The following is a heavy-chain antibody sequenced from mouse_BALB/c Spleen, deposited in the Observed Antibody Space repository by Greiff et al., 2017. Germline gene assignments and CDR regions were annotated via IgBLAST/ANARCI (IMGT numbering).Heavy chain of an antibody. CDR1: GFTFSSYG. CDR2: INSNGGST. V-gene: IGHV5-6-3*01. D-gene: IGHD1-1*01. Sequence: EVQGVESGGGLVQPGGSLKLSCAASGFTFSSYGMSWVRQTPDKRLELVATINSNGGSTYYPDSVKGRFTISRDNAKNTLYLQMSSLKSEDTAMYYCAREDYGSSYCFDYWGQGTTLTVSS. J-gene: IGHJ2*01. CDR3: AREDYGSSYCFDY.